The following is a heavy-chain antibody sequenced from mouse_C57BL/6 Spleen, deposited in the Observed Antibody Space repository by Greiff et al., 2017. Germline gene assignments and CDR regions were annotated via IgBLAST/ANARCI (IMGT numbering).Heavy chain of an antibody. Sequence: QVQLQQPGAELVKPGASVKLSCKASGYTFTSYWMHWVKQRPGQGLEWIGMIHPNSGSTNYNEKFKSKATLTVDKSSSTAYMQLSSLTSEDSAVYYWAREGSPYYAMDYWGQGTSVTVSS. CDR3: AREGSPYYAMDY. V-gene: IGHV1-64*01. CDR2: IHPNSGST. J-gene: IGHJ4*01. CDR1: GYTFTSYW.